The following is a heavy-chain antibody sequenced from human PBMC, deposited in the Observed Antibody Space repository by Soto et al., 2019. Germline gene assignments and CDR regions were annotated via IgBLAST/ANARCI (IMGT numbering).Heavy chain of an antibody. V-gene: IGHV1-2*02. CDR2: INPKSGGT. CDR1: GYTFTDYF. CDR3: VKTYDGSGQPSHYFDP. J-gene: IGHJ5*02. D-gene: IGHD3-22*01. Sequence: QVQLVQSGAEVKKPGASVKVSCEASGYTFTDYFKHWVRQAPGQGPEWMGWINPKSGGTNYAQVFRGRVTMTRDTSISTAYMDLSGLRSDDTATYYCVKTYDGSGQPSHYFDPWGQGTPVTVSS.